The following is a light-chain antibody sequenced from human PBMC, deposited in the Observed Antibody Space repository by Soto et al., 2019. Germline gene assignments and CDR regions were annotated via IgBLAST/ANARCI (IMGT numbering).Light chain of an antibody. Sequence: QSALTQPASVSGSPGQSITFSCSGTSSDVGGYNYVSWYQQHPGKAPKLMIYDVSYRPSGISSRFSGSKSDNTASLTISGLQAEDEAEYYCSSFTTSNLYVFGTGTKVTVL. V-gene: IGLV2-14*01. CDR3: SSFTTSNLYV. CDR1: SSDVGGYNY. CDR2: DVS. J-gene: IGLJ1*01.